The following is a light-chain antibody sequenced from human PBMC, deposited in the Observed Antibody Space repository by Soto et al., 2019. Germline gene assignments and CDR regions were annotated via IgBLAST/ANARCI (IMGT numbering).Light chain of an antibody. V-gene: IGKV1D-12*01. Sequence: DIQMTQSPSSVSASVGDRFTITCRASQGISIWLAWYQQKPGKAPKLLIYAASSLQSGVPSRFSGSGSGTDFTLTISSLQPEDFATYYCQQANSFPLTFGGGTKVDIK. J-gene: IGKJ4*01. CDR1: QGISIW. CDR2: AAS. CDR3: QQANSFPLT.